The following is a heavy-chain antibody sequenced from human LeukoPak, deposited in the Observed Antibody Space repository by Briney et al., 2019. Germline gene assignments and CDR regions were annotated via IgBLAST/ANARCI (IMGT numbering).Heavy chain of an antibody. D-gene: IGHD4-23*01. V-gene: IGHV3-74*01. Sequence: GGSLRLSCAASGFTFSSYFWMHWVRQAPGKGLVWVSRIKSDGSSSTYADSVKGRFTISRDNAKNTLYLQMNTLRAEDTAVYYCARDLDSGGYPSFENWGQGTLVTVSS. CDR1: GFTFSSYFW. J-gene: IGHJ4*02. CDR3: ARDLDSGGYPSFEN. CDR2: IKSDGSSS.